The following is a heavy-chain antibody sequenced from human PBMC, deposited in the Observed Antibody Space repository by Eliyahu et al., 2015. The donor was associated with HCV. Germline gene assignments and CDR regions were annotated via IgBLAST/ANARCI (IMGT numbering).Heavy chain of an antibody. D-gene: IGHD3-10*01. V-gene: IGHV3-49*05. CDR1: GFTFGDYP. CDR3: TRDGYYGSGPGVKGED. Sequence: EVQLLESGGDLVKPGRSLRLSCTASGFTFGDYPMSWFRQAPGKGLEWVGFIRSQVYGGTSEYVASVKGRFTISRDDSKSIAYLQMNSLKSEDTAVYYCTRDGYYGSGPGVKGEDWGQGTLVTVSS. CDR2: IRSQVYGGTS. J-gene: IGHJ4*02.